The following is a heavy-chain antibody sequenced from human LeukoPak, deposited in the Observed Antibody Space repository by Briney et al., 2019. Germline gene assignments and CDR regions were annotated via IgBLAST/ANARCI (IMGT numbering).Heavy chain of an antibody. D-gene: IGHD2-21*01. Sequence: GGSLRLSCAASGFTFSSYAMSWVRQAPGKGLEWVSAISGSGGSTYYADSVKGRFTISRDNAENSLYLQMNSLRVEDTAVYYCARVRPGHIVTTMPGPQGDSDYYYGMDVWGQGTTVTVSS. CDR1: GFTFSSYA. CDR2: ISGSGGST. J-gene: IGHJ6*02. V-gene: IGHV3-23*01. CDR3: ARVRPGHIVTTMPGPQGDSDYYYGMDV.